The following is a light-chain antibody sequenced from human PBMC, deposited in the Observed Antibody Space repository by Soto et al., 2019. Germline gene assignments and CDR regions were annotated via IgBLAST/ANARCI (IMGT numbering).Light chain of an antibody. CDR1: QGIASST. V-gene: IGKV1-13*02. CDR2: DVS. J-gene: IGKJ5*01. Sequence: AIQLTQSPSSLSASVGDRVTITCRASQGIASSTFAWYQQKAGKAPTLLIYDVSNLQRWVPTRFSGSGSGTDFSLTISSLQPEDFATYYCQQFDTYPLTFGQGTRLDIK. CDR3: QQFDTYPLT.